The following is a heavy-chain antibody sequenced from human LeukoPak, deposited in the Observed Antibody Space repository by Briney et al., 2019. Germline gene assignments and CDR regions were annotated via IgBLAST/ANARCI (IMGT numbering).Heavy chain of an antibody. CDR1: GFTFSSYA. CDR3: AKDRGGYCSSTSCHNWFDP. D-gene: IGHD2-2*01. Sequence: PLRLSCAASGFTFSSYAMSWVRQAPGKRLEWVSAISGSGGSTYYADSVKGRFTISRDNSKNTLYLQMNSLRAEDTAVYYCAKDRGGYCSSTSCHNWFDPWGQGTLVTVSS. V-gene: IGHV3-23*01. J-gene: IGHJ5*02. CDR2: ISGSGGST.